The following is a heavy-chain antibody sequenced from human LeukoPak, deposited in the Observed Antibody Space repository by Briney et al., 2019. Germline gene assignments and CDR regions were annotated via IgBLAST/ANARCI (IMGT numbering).Heavy chain of an antibody. CDR2: INPNTGAT. J-gene: IGHJ4*02. V-gene: IGHV1-2*02. Sequence: ASVKVSCKASGYTLSDYYVHWVRQAPGQGLEWMGMINPNTGATETAQKFQGRVTMTGDTSINTASMELTSLTSGDAAVYYCARVPIEWSNLYFDYWGQGTHVTVSS. D-gene: IGHD2-8*01. CDR1: GYTLSDYY. CDR3: ARVPIEWSNLYFDY.